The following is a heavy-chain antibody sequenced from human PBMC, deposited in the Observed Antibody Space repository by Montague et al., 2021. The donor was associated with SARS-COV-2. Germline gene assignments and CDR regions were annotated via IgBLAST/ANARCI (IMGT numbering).Heavy chain of an antibody. CDR1: GGSISSYY. J-gene: IGHJ6*02. V-gene: IGHV4-4*07. Sequence: SETLSLTCTVSGGSISSYYWSWIRQPAGKGLEWIGRIYTSGTTNYNPSLKSRVTMSVDTSKNQFSLKLSSVTAADTAVYYCAGGPGIVNVSDSGMDVWGQGTTVTVSS. CDR2: IYTSGTT. D-gene: IGHD3-10*01. CDR3: AGGPGIVNVSDSGMDV.